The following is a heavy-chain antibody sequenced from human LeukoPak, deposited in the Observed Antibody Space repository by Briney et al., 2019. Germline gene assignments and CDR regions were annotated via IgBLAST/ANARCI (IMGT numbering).Heavy chain of an antibody. Sequence: PGGSLRLSCAASGFTFSSYAMTWVRQAPGKGLEWVSTIRASGGSTYYADSWMGRFTVSRDNSMTTLYLQMNSLRAGDTAVYYCAKGGYTSPFDYWGQGTLVTVSS. D-gene: IGHD2-2*02. CDR3: AKGGYTSPFDY. V-gene: IGHV3-23*01. CDR1: GFTFSSYA. CDR2: IRASGGST. J-gene: IGHJ4*02.